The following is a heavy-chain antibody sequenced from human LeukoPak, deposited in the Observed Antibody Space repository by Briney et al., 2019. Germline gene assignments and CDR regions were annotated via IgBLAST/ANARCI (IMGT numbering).Heavy chain of an antibody. CDR1: GFTFSSYG. V-gene: IGHV3-33*06. J-gene: IGHJ4*02. CDR3: AKDDNYYDSSGYSLGDY. CDR2: IWYDGSNK. Sequence: GRSLRLSCAASGFTFSSYGRHWVRQAPGKGLEWVAVIWYDGSNKYYADSVKGRFTISRDNSKNTLYLQMNSLRAEDTAVYYCAKDDNYYDSSGYSLGDYWGQGTLVTVSS. D-gene: IGHD3-22*01.